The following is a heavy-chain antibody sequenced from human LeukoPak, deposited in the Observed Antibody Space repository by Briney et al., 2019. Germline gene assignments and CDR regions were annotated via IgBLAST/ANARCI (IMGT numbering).Heavy chain of an antibody. V-gene: IGHV4-34*01. CDR1: GGSFSGYY. Sequence: SETLSLTCAVYGGSFSGYYWSWIRQPPGKGLEWIGEINHSGSTNYNPSLKSRVTISVDTSKNQFSLKLSSVTAADTAVYYCARDLSYYDSSGNYFDYWGQGTLVTVSS. D-gene: IGHD3-22*01. CDR2: INHSGST. CDR3: ARDLSYYDSSGNYFDY. J-gene: IGHJ4*02.